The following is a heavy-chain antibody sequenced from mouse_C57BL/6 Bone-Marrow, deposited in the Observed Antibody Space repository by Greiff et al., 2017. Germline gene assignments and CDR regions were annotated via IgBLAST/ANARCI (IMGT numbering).Heavy chain of an antibody. D-gene: IGHD2-1*01. Sequence: EVQVVESGAELVRPGASVKLSCTASGFNIKDDYMHWVKQRPEQGLEWIGWIDPENGDTEYASKFQGKATITADTSANTAYLQLSSLTSEDTAVYYCASFYYGLDGDYGGQGTTLTVSS. CDR1: GFNIKDDY. V-gene: IGHV14-4*01. J-gene: IGHJ2*01. CDR2: IDPENGDT. CDR3: ASFYYGLDGDY.